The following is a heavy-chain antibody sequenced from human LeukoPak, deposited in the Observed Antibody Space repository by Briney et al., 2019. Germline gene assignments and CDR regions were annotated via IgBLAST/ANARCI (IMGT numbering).Heavy chain of an antibody. CDR3: ATTVAGTRWALGY. CDR2: IGSAGDT. V-gene: IGHV3-13*01. CDR1: GFTFSTHD. J-gene: IGHJ4*02. D-gene: IGHD6-19*01. Sequence: GGSLRLSCAASGFTFSTHDMHWVRQATGKRLEWVSVIGSAGDTYYPGSVKGRFTISRENAKNSLYLQMNSLRAGDTAVYYCATTVAGTRWALGYWGQGTLVTVSS.